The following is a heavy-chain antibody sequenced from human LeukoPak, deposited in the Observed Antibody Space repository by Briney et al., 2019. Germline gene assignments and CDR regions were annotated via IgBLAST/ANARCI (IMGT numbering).Heavy chain of an antibody. CDR2: IHYSGRT. CDR3: SRGLDSRKLGY. V-gene: IGHV4-39*07. D-gene: IGHD3-22*01. J-gene: IGHJ4*02. Sequence: SETLSLTCTVSGGSISISNYFWSWIRQPPGKGLEWIGSIHYSGRTYYNPSLKGLFTISVDTSKNQFSLKLASVTAADTAVYFCSRGLDSRKLGYWGQGTLVTVSS. CDR1: GGSISISNYF.